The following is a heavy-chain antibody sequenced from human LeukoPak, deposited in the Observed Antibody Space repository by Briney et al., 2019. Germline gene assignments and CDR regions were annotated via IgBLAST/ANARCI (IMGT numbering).Heavy chain of an antibody. V-gene: IGHV3-21*01. CDR2: ISSSSSYI. CDR1: GFTFSSYS. D-gene: IGHD3-16*02. CDR3: ARLSGPRVAFDI. J-gene: IGHJ3*02. Sequence: GGSLRLSCAASGFTFSSYSMNWVRQAPGKGLEWVSSISSSSSYIYYADSVKGRFTISRDNAKNSLYLQMNSLRAEDTAVYYCARLSGPRVAFDIWGQGTMVTVSS.